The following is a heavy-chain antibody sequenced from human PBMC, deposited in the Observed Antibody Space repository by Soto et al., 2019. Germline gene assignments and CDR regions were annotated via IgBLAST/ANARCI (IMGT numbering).Heavy chain of an antibody. CDR2: INHSGST. V-gene: IGHV4-34*01. D-gene: IGHD2-8*02. Sequence: SETLSLTCAVYGGSFSGYYWTWIRQPPGTGLEWIGEINHSGSTNHNPSLKSRVTISVDMSKNQFSLKLTSVTAADTAVYYCARDKITGLFDYWGQGTLVTVSS. J-gene: IGHJ4*02. CDR1: GGSFSGYY. CDR3: ARDKITGLFDY.